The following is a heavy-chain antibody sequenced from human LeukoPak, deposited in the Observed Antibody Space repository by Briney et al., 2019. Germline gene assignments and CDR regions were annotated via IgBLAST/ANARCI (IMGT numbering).Heavy chain of an antibody. CDR3: ARSLDYYYYGMDV. V-gene: IGHV4-34*01. CDR2: INRSGST. Sequence: SETESLTCAVYGGSFSGYYWSWIRQPPGKGLEWIGEINRSGSTNYNPSLKSRVTISVGTSKNQFSLKLTSVTAADTAVYYCARSLDYYYYGMDVWGQGTTVTVSS. D-gene: IGHD1-1*01. J-gene: IGHJ6*02. CDR1: GGSFSGYY.